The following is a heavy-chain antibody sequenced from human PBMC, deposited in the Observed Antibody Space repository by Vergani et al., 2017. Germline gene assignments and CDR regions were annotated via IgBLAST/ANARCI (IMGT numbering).Heavy chain of an antibody. Sequence: QVQLVQSGAEVKKPGASVKVSCKASGYTFTSYAMHWVRQAPGQRLEWMGWINAGNGNTKYSQKFQGRVTITRDTSASTAYMELSSLRSEDTAVYYCAREMGELQWFDPWGQGTLVTVSS. CDR3: AREMGELQWFDP. CDR2: INAGNGNT. V-gene: IGHV1-3*01. CDR1: GYTFTSYA. D-gene: IGHD3-16*01. J-gene: IGHJ5*02.